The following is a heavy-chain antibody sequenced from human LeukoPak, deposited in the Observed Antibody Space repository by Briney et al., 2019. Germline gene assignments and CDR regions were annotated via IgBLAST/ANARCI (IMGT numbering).Heavy chain of an antibody. D-gene: IGHD2-2*01. Sequence: PSETLSLTCTVSGGSISSGCYDWSWLRQPPGKGLEWNGYIYHSGSTYYNPYLKSRVTISVDRSKNQFSLKLSSVTAADTAVYYCARGILHKGDIVVVPAPGAFDIWGQGTMVTVSS. CDR1: GGSISSGCYD. CDR2: IYHSGST. CDR3: ARGILHKGDIVVVPAPGAFDI. V-gene: IGHV4-30-2*01. J-gene: IGHJ3*02.